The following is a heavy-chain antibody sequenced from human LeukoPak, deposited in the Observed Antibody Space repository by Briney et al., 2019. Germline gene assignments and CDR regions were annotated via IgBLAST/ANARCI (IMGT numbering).Heavy chain of an antibody. CDR1: GGSISSYY. D-gene: IGHD3-9*01. Sequence: SETLSLTCTVSGGSISSYYWSWIRQPPGKGLEWIGYIYYSGSTNYNPSLKSRVTISVDTSKNQFSLKLSSVTAADTAVYYCARGGYFDWLDPPAYYYYMDVWGKGTTVTVSS. J-gene: IGHJ6*03. V-gene: IGHV4-59*01. CDR3: ARGGYFDWLDPPAYYYYMDV. CDR2: IYYSGST.